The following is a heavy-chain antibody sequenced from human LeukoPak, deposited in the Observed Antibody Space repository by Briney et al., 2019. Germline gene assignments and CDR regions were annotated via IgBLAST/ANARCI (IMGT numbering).Heavy chain of an antibody. CDR2: ISWNSGSI. CDR1: GFTFDDYA. CDR3: AKDEFVASDFTGAFDI. J-gene: IGHJ3*02. Sequence: GRSLRLSCAASGFTFDDYAMHWDRQAPGKGLEWVSGISWNSGSIGYADSVKGRFTISRDNAKNSLYLQMNSLRAEDMALYYCAKDEFVASDFTGAFDIWGQGTMVTVSS. V-gene: IGHV3-9*03. D-gene: IGHD2-8*02.